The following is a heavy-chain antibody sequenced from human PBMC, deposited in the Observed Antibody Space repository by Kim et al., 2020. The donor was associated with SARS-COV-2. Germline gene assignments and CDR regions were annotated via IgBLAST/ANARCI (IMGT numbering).Heavy chain of an antibody. V-gene: IGHV3-7*01. Sequence: GGSLRLSCAASGFTFSSYWMSWVRQAPGKGLEWVANIKQDGSEKYYVDSVKGRFTISRDNAKNSLYLQMNSLRAEDTAVYYCARDQGAAAGTHYYYYYGMDVWGQGTTVTVSS. J-gene: IGHJ6*02. CDR1: GFTFSSYW. D-gene: IGHD6-13*01. CDR2: IKQDGSEK. CDR3: ARDQGAAAGTHYYYYYGMDV.